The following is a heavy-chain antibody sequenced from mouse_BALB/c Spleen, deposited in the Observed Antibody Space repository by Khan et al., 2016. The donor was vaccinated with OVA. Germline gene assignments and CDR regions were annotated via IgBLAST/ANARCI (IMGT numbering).Heavy chain of an antibody. CDR2: IWSDGST. V-gene: IGHV2-6*02. D-gene: IGHD2-3*01. CDR3: ARWFDGYSSLYAIDY. CDR1: GFSLTTYG. Sequence: VELVESGPGLVAPSQSLSITCTVSGFSLTTYGVHWVRQPPGKGLEWLVVIWSDGSTNYNSVLNTRLSISKDNSKSQVFLKMNSLQTDDTAIYYCARWFDGYSSLYAIDYWGQGTSDTVSS. J-gene: IGHJ4*01.